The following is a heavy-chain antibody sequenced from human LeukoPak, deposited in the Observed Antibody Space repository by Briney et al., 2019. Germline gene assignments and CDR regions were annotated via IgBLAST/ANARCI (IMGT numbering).Heavy chain of an antibody. CDR2: INARNGDT. V-gene: IGHV1-2*02. Sequence: ASVKVSCKASGYTFSGYYIHWVRLAPGRGLEWVGWINARNGDTNYAQKFKGRVILTRDTSITTSYMEVISLTSDDTAVYYCARASLASAGTRFWGQGTLVIVSS. D-gene: IGHD6-13*01. CDR1: GYTFSGYY. J-gene: IGHJ1*01. CDR3: ARASLASAGTRF.